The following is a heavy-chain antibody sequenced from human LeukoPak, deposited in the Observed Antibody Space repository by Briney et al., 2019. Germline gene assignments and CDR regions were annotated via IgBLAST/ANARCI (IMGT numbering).Heavy chain of an antibody. D-gene: IGHD3-10*01. CDR1: GGSISSYY. CDR3: ARHEVVRGVISFAFDI. Sequence: PSETLSLTCTVSGGSISSYYWSWIRQPPGKGLEWIGYIYYSGSTNYNPSLKSRVTISVDTSKNQFSLKLSSVTAADTAVYYCARHEVVRGVISFAFDIWGQGTMVTVSS. J-gene: IGHJ3*02. CDR2: IYYSGST. V-gene: IGHV4-59*08.